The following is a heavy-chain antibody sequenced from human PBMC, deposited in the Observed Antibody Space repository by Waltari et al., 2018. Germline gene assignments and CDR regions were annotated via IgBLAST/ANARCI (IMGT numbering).Heavy chain of an antibody. J-gene: IGHJ4*02. CDR3: ARAPGYYDSTGRGY. D-gene: IGHD3-22*01. CDR1: GYTFTGYY. V-gene: IGHV1-2*06. Sequence: QVQLVQSGAEVKKPGASVKVSCKASGYTFTGYYMHWVRQAPGQGLEWMGRINPNRGGTKYAQKFQGRVTRTRDTSIRTAYVELSRLRSDDTAVYYCARAPGYYDSTGRGYWGQGTLVTVSA. CDR2: INPNRGGT.